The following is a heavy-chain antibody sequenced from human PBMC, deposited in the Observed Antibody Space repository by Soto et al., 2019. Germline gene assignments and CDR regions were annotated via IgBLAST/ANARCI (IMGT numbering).Heavy chain of an antibody. CDR1: GFTFNSYA. Sequence: GGSLRLSCVASGFTFNSYAMTWVRQAPGRGLEWVSGMTHSGTSTYYAASVRGRFTISRDNSKNTLYLQMNSLRAEDTAVYYCAKYGGSTPYYYYGMDVWGQGTTVTVSS. CDR3: AKYGGSTPYYYYGMDV. J-gene: IGHJ6*02. D-gene: IGHD4-17*01. CDR2: MTHSGTST. V-gene: IGHV3-23*01.